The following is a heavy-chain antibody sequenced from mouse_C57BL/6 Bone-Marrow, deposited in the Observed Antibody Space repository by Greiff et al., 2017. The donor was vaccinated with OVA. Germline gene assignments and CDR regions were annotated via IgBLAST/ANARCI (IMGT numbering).Heavy chain of an antibody. CDR2: IDPSDSET. Sequence: QVQLQQPGAELVRPGSSVKLSCKASGYTFTSYWMHWVKQRPIQGLEWIGNIDPSDSETHYNQKFKDKATLTVDKSSSTAYMQLSSLTSEDSAVYYCARRLTSYYGSSFDVWGTGTTVTVSS. CDR1: GYTFTSYW. CDR3: ARRLTSYYGSSFDV. V-gene: IGHV1-52*01. J-gene: IGHJ1*03. D-gene: IGHD1-1*01.